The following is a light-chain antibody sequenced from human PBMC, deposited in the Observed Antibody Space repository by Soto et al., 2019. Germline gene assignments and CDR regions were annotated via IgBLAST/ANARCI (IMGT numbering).Light chain of an antibody. CDR2: AAS. CDR1: RDISSW. V-gene: IGKV1D-12*01. J-gene: IGKJ1*01. Sequence: DIQMTQSPSSVSASVGDRVTLTCRASRDISSWLAWYQQKPGKAPKLLIYAASSLQSGVPSRFSGSGSGTDFTLTISSLQPEDFAVYYCQQYNNWPPWTFGQGTKVEIK. CDR3: QQYNNWPPWT.